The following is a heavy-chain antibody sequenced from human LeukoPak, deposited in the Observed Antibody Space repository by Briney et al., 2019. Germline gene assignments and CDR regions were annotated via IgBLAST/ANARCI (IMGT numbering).Heavy chain of an antibody. J-gene: IGHJ3*02. Sequence: GGSLRLSCAASGFTFSDYYMSWIRQAPGKGLEWVSYISSSGNTIYYADSVKGRFTISRDNAKNSLYLQMNSLRAEDTAVYYCARPRQIRVLSSLEGDAFDIWGQGTMVTVSS. CDR1: GFTFSDYY. CDR2: ISSSGNTI. D-gene: IGHD2/OR15-2a*01. CDR3: ARPRQIRVLSSLEGDAFDI. V-gene: IGHV3-11*01.